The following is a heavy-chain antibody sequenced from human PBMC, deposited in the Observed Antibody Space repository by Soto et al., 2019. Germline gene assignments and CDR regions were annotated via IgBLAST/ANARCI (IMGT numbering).Heavy chain of an antibody. Sequence: PSETLSLTCTVSCGSISSDGYYWSWIRQHPGRGLEWIGYIYYSGSTYYNPSLKSRVTISVDTSKNQFSLKLSSVTAADTAVYYCASGIEDYGDTYYFDYWGQGTLVTVSS. CDR2: IYYSGST. D-gene: IGHD4-17*01. CDR3: ASGIEDYGDTYYFDY. V-gene: IGHV4-31*03. J-gene: IGHJ4*02. CDR1: CGSISSDGYY.